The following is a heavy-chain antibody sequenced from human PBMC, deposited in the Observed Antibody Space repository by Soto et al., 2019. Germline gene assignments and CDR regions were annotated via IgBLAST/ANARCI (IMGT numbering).Heavy chain of an antibody. CDR3: ARDQGAAAAGINWFDP. D-gene: IGHD6-13*01. V-gene: IGHV4-4*07. Sequence: SETLSLTCTVSGASMNSYHWSWIRQPAGKGLEWIGHIHSSGSTNYNPSLKSRVTMSVDTSKNQFSLRLMSLTAADTAVYYCARDQGAAAAGINWFDPWGQGSLVTVSS. CDR2: IHSSGST. J-gene: IGHJ5*02. CDR1: GASMNSYH.